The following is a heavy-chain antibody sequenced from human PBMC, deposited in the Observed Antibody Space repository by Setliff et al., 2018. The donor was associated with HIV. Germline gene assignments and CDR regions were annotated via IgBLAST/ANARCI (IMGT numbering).Heavy chain of an antibody. CDR2: IYYTGIT. CDR3: ARELYGGNSRPFDY. D-gene: IGHD1-26*01. V-gene: IGHV4-59*02. CDR1: GGTVISYL. Sequence: SETLSLTCSVSGGTVISYLWHWFRQPPGKGLEWIGYIYYTGITDYNPSLEGRLTISVDTPKNHVSLNLKSVTTADTAVYYCARELYGGNSRPFDYWGQGALVTVSS. J-gene: IGHJ4*01.